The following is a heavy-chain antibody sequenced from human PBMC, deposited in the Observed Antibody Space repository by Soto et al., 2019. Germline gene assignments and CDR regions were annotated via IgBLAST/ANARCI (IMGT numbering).Heavy chain of an antibody. CDR3: AHGNGWLSDQ. CDR1: GFSLSASTVS. J-gene: IGHJ4*02. D-gene: IGHD6-19*01. V-gene: IGHV2-5*02. CDR2: IYWDDSK. Sequence: QITLKESGPTLVKPTRSLTLTCTFSGFSLSASTVSVVWIRQPPGKPLEWLALIYWDDSKHYSSSLKNRLTITKDTSKNQVVLTLTNMDPVDTATYYCAHGNGWLSDQWVQGILVTVSS.